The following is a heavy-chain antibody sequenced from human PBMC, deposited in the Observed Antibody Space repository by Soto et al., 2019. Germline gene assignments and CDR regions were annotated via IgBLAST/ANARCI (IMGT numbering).Heavy chain of an antibody. J-gene: IGHJ6*02. D-gene: IGHD2-2*02. V-gene: IGHV3-21*01. CDR3: AREYTAWPLAYGLDV. Sequence: XVSLQLSGVASGFTLSTSSINGVRQAPGKGLEWVSSISSRSDIYYADSVKGRFTISGDNAKNSVSLQMNSLRAEDAAVYYCAREYTAWPLAYGLDVWGQGTTVTVSS. CDR2: ISSRSDI. CDR1: GFTLSTSS.